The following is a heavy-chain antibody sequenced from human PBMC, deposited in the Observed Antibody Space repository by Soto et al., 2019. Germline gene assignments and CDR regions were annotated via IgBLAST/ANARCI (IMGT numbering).Heavy chain of an antibody. Sequence: GGSLRLSCAASGFIFDDYAMHWVRQAPGKGLEWVSGISWNSGSIGYADSVKGRFTISRDNAKNTLYLQMNRLRAEDKALYNCAKNPDSRSFYYYYMDVWGKGTTVTVSS. J-gene: IGHJ6*03. CDR3: AKNPDSRSFYYYYMDV. D-gene: IGHD2-15*01. V-gene: IGHV3-9*01. CDR2: ISWNSGSI. CDR1: GFIFDDYA.